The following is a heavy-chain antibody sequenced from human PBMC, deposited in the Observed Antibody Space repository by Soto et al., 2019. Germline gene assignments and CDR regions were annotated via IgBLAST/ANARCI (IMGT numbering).Heavy chain of an antibody. Sequence: RLSCAASGFTFSSYGMHWVRQAPGKGLEWVAVISYDGSNKYYADSVKGRFTISRDNSKNTLYLQMNSLRAEDTAVYYCAKDRSYYYGSGSSAYYYYGMDVWGQGTTVTVSS. CDR3: AKDRSYYYGSGSSAYYYYGMDV. J-gene: IGHJ6*02. V-gene: IGHV3-30*18. D-gene: IGHD3-10*01. CDR1: GFTFSSYG. CDR2: ISYDGSNK.